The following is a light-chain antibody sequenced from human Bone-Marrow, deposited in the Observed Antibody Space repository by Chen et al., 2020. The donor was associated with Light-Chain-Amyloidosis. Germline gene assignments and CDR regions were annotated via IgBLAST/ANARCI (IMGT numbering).Light chain of an antibody. Sequence: QSALTQPDSVSGAPGQSITISCTGTSSEVGGDNHVSWYQQHPDKAPKLMIYEVTNRPSWVPDRFSASKSDNTASLTISGLQTEDEADYFCSSYTITNTLVFGSGTRVTVL. J-gene: IGLJ1*01. CDR1: SSEVGGDNH. CDR2: EVT. CDR3: SSYTITNTLV. V-gene: IGLV2-14*01.